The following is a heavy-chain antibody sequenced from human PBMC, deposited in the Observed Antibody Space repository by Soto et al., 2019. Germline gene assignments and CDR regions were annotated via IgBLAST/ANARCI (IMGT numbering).Heavy chain of an antibody. CDR1: GGTFSSYA. V-gene: IGHV1-69*01. Sequence: QVQLVQSGAELKKPGSSVMVACKASGGTFSSYAISWVRQAPGQGLERMGGIIPIFVTANYAQKCQGRVTITSDESPSTAYTQLRSPRSYEQAVDYSARPGTPYYGSNWGNWFPPWAQARLVSVSS. CDR3: ARPGTPYYGSNWGNWFPP. J-gene: IGHJ5*02. CDR2: IIPIFVTA. D-gene: IGHD6-13*01.